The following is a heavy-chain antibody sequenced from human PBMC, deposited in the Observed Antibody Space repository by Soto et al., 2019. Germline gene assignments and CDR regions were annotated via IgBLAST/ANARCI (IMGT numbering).Heavy chain of an antibody. D-gene: IGHD3-3*01. CDR3: ARGTERRFLEWLSVDNWFDP. CDR1: GDTFTSYD. CDR2: MNPNSGNT. V-gene: IGHV1-8*01. J-gene: IGHJ5*02. Sequence: ASVKVSCKASGDTFTSYDINWVRQATGQGLEWMGWMNPNSGNTGYAQKFQGRVTMTRNTSISTAYMELSSLRSEDTAVYYCARGTERRFLEWLSVDNWFDPWGQGTLVTVSS.